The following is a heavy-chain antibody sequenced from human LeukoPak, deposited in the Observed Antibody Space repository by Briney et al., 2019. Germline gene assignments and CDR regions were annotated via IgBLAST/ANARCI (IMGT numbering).Heavy chain of an antibody. V-gene: IGHV4-39*07. D-gene: IGHD3-16*02. Sequence: SETLSLTCTVSGGSISSTNYYWGWIRQPPGKGLEWIGFIYHSGSTYYNPSLKSRVTISVDTSKNQFSLKLSSVTAADTAVYYCARYDVWGTYRAFDYWGQGTLVTVSS. J-gene: IGHJ4*02. CDR2: IYHSGST. CDR1: GGSISSTNYY. CDR3: ARYDVWGTYRAFDY.